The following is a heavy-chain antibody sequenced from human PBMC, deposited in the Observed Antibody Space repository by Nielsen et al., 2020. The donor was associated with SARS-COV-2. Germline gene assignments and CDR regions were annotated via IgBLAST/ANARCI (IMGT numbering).Heavy chain of an antibody. CDR1: GYTFTSYY. J-gene: IGHJ6*03. CDR2: INPSGGST. CDR3: AKDVHSSSIGYYYYYMDV. Sequence: ASVKVSCKASGYTFTSYYMHWVRQAPGQGLEWMGIINPSGGSTSYAQKFQGRVTMTRDTSTSTVYMELSSLRSEDTAVYYCAKDVHSSSIGYYYYYMDVWGKGTTVTVSS. D-gene: IGHD6-6*01. V-gene: IGHV1-46*01.